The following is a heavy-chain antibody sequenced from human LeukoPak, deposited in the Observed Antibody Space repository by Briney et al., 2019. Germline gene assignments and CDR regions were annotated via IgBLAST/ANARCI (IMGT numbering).Heavy chain of an antibody. D-gene: IGHD2-21*02. J-gene: IGHJ4*02. V-gene: IGHV4-59*01. CDR2: IHYSGST. Sequence: SSETLSLTCTVSGGSISGYYWSWVRQPPGKGLEWIGYIHYSGSTRYNPSLENRVTISVDTSKNQFSLNLTSVTAADTAVYYCASRAAFCGDDCFRFDYWGQGTLVTVPS. CDR1: GGSISGYY. CDR3: ASRAAFCGDDCFRFDY.